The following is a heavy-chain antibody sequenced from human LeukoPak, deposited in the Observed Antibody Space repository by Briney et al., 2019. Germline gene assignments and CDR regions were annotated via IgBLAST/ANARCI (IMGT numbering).Heavy chain of an antibody. CDR2: ISSSTSYI. CDR3: AKERGYSYGPLDYYYYMDV. Sequence: PGGSLRLSCAASGFTFSGYSMNWVRQAPGKGLEWVSSISSSTSYIYYADSVKGRFTISRDNAKNSLYLQMNSLRAEDTAVYYCAKERGYSYGPLDYYYYMDVWGKGTTVTVSS. D-gene: IGHD5-18*01. CDR1: GFTFSGYS. V-gene: IGHV3-21*01. J-gene: IGHJ6*03.